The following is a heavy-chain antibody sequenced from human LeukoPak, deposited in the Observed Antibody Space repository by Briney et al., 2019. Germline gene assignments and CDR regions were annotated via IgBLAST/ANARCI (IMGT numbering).Heavy chain of an antibody. V-gene: IGHV3-23*01. CDR1: GFTFSNYG. D-gene: IGHD3-22*01. Sequence: PGGNLRLSCAASGFTFSNYGMSWVRQAPGKGLEWVSAISGSGDSTYYADSVKGRFTSSRDNSKNTLYLQMNSLRAEDTAVYYCVRDLYRIVVVPHYFDYWGQGTLVTVSS. CDR2: ISGSGDST. CDR3: VRDLYRIVVVPHYFDY. J-gene: IGHJ4*02.